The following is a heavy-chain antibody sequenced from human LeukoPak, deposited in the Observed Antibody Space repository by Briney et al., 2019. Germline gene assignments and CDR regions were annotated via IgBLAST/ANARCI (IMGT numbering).Heavy chain of an antibody. V-gene: IGHV3-21*01. CDR3: ARDLPYSGSYYAY. D-gene: IGHD1-26*01. Sequence: GGSLRLSCAASGFTFSSYSMNWVRQAPGKGLEWVLSISSSSSYIYYADSVKGRFTISRDNAKNSLYLQMNSLRAEDTAVYYCARDLPYSGSYYAYWGQGTLVTVSS. J-gene: IGHJ4*02. CDR2: ISSSSSYI. CDR1: GFTFSSYS.